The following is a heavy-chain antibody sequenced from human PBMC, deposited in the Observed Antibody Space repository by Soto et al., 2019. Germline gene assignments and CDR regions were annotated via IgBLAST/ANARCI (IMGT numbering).Heavy chain of an antibody. J-gene: IGHJ4*02. V-gene: IGHV4-31*03. CDR3: ARGEILMFRGPFPDY. D-gene: IGHD3-10*01. CDR1: GGSISSGGYY. Sequence: QVQLQESGPGLVKPSQTLSLTCTVSGGSISSGGYYWSWIRQHPGKGLEWIGYIYYSGSTYYNPSLKSRVTISVDTSKTQFSLKLSSVTAADTAVYYCARGEILMFRGPFPDYWGQGTLVTVSS. CDR2: IYYSGST.